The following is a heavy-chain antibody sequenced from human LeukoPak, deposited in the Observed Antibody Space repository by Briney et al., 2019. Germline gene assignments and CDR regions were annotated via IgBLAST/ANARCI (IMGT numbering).Heavy chain of an antibody. J-gene: IGHJ4*02. CDR2: IYYSGST. CDR1: GGSISSGGYY. V-gene: IGHV4-31*03. Sequence: PSQTLSLTCTVSGGSISSGGYYWSWIRQHPGKGLEWIGYIYYSGSTCYNPSLKSRVTISVDTSKNQFSLKLSSVTAADTAVYYCARGRGDSGYETIIDYWGQGTLVTVSS. CDR3: ARGRGDSGYETIIDY. D-gene: IGHD5-12*01.